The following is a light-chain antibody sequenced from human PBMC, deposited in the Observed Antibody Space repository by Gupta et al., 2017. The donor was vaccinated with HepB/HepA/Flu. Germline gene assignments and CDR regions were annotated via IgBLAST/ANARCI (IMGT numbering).Light chain of an antibody. CDR2: EVS. Sequence: QSALTQPASVSGPPGQSITISCTGTSSDVGRYNLVSWYQQPPGKAPKLMIYEVSKRPSGVSNRFSGSTSGNTASLTISGLQAEDEADYYCCSYAGSVVFGGGIKLTVL. CDR3: CSYAGSVV. J-gene: IGLJ2*01. CDR1: SSDVGRYNL. V-gene: IGLV2-23*02.